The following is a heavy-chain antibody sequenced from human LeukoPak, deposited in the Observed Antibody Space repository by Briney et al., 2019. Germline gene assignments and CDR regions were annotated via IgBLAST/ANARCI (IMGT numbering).Heavy chain of an antibody. J-gene: IGHJ4*02. CDR2: IYYSGTI. V-gene: IGHV4-39*01. D-gene: IGHD6-19*01. CDR3: ARQAPRRNGSGWPRPLYFDY. CDR1: GGSINSNDNY. Sequence: PSETLSLTCTVSGGSINSNDNYWGWIRQPPGKGLEWIGSIYYSGTIYYNPSLESRVTISLDTSKNQFSLKLSSVPAADTAVYYCARQAPRRNGSGWPRPLYFDYWGQGILVTVSS.